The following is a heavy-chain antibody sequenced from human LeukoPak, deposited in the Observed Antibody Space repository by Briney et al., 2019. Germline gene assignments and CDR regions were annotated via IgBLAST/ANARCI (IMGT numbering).Heavy chain of an antibody. V-gene: IGHV3-21*01. CDR2: ISSSSSYI. CDR1: GFTFSSYS. CDR3: ARDHPRKAAAAFSGMDV. D-gene: IGHD6-13*01. Sequence: GGSLRLSCAASGFTFSSYSMNWVRQAPGKGLEWVSSISSSSSYIYYADSVKGRFTISRDNAKNSLYLQMNSLRAEDTAVYYCARDHPRKAAAAFSGMDVWGQGTTVNVSS. J-gene: IGHJ6*02.